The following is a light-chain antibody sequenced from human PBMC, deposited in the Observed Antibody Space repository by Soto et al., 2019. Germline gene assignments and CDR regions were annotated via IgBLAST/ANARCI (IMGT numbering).Light chain of an antibody. V-gene: IGLV2-14*01. CDR2: EVS. Sequence: QSALAQPASVSGSPGQSITISCTVTSSDVGGYNYVSWYQQHPGKAPKLMLYEVSNRPSGVSNRFSGSKSGNTASLTISGLQAEDEADYYCSSYTTISTYVFGTGTKVTVL. CDR3: SSYTTISTYV. CDR1: SSDVGGYNY. J-gene: IGLJ1*01.